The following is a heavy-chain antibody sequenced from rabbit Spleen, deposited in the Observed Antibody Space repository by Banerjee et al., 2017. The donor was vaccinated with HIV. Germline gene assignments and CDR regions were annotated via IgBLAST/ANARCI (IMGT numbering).Heavy chain of an antibody. CDR2: IYSSGSGST. V-gene: IGHV1S45*01. Sequence: QEQLEESGGDLVKPEGSLTLTCTASGFSLSSYDMTWVRQAPGKGLEWIGCIYSSGSGSTWYASWAKGRFPISKTSSTTVTLQMTSLTAADTATYFCARDTGTSFSTSGMDLWGPGTLVTVS. D-gene: IGHD8-1*01. CDR1: GFSLSSYD. CDR3: ARDTGTSFSTSGMDL. J-gene: IGHJ6*01.